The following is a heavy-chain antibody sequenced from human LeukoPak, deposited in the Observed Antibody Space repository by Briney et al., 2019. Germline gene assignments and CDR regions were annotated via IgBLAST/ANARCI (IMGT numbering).Heavy chain of an antibody. D-gene: IGHD1-1*01. V-gene: IGHV1-69*13. CDR1: GGTFSSYT. CDR3: ATPPTGTTTTGEFYFDS. J-gene: IGHJ4*02. Sequence: SVKVSCKASGGTFSSYTIAWVRQAPGQGLEWLGGIIPLIGSANYAQKFQGRVTITADESTSTAYMELSSLRSEDTAVYYCATPPTGTTTTGEFYFDSWGQGTLVTVSA. CDR2: IIPLIGSA.